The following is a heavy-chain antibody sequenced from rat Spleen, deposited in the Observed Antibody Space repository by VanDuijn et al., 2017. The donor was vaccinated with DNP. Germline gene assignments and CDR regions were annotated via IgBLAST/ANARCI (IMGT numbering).Heavy chain of an antibody. Sequence: EVQLVESGGDLVQPGRSMKLSCAASGFTFSNYYMAWVRQAPKKGLEWVATISTSGSRTYYPDSVKGRFTISRDNAKSSLYLQMDSLRSEDTATYYCTRGTYGGYFDYWGQGVMVTVSS. CDR1: GFTFSNYY. V-gene: IGHV5-25*01. D-gene: IGHD1-11*01. J-gene: IGHJ2*01. CDR3: TRGTYGGYFDY. CDR2: ISTSGSRT.